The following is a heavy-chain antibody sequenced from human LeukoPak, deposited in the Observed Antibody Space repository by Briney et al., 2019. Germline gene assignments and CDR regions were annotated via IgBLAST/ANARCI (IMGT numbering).Heavy chain of an antibody. J-gene: IGHJ4*02. V-gene: IGHV1-18*01. D-gene: IGHD6-6*01. CDR3: ARAQYSSSSLYPFDY. CDR1: GYTFTSYG. Sequence: GASVKVSCKASGYTFTSYGIGWVRQAPGQGLEWMGWISAYNGNTNYAQKLQGRVTMTTDTSTSTAYMELRSLRSDDTAVYYCARAQYSSSSLYPFDYWGQGTLVTVSS. CDR2: ISAYNGNT.